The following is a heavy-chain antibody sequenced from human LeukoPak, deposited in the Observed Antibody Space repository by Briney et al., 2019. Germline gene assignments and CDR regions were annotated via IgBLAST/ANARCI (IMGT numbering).Heavy chain of an antibody. V-gene: IGHV4-34*01. CDR2: INHSGST. Sequence: PSETLSLTCAVYGGSFSGYYWSWIRQPPGKGLEWIGEINHSGSTNYNPSLKSRVTISVDTSKNQFSLKLSSVTAADTAVFYCARLDGGNFGLYGMDVWGQGTTVTVSS. D-gene: IGHD4-23*01. CDR1: GGSFSGYY. J-gene: IGHJ6*02. CDR3: ARLDGGNFGLYGMDV.